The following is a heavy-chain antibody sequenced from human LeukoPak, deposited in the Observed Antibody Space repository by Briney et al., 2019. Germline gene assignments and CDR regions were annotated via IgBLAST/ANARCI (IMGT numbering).Heavy chain of an antibody. Sequence: SVKVSCKASGFTFTTSAVQWVRQARGQRLEWIGWIVVGSGNTNYAQKFQERVTITRDMSTSTVYMDLSSQRSEDTAVYYCARDLGGLGNYWGQGTLVTVSS. CDR3: ARDLGGLGNY. J-gene: IGHJ4*02. CDR2: IVVGSGNT. V-gene: IGHV1-58*01. CDR1: GFTFTTSA. D-gene: IGHD7-27*01.